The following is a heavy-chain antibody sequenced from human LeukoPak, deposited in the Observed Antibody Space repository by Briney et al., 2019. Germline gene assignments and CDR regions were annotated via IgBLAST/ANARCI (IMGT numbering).Heavy chain of an antibody. V-gene: IGHV1-69*01. J-gene: IGHJ4*02. CDR2: IIPLFGTA. D-gene: IGHD3-9*01. Sequence: ASVKVSCKASGGTFSSYPISWVRQAPGQGLEWMGGIIPLFGTANYAQKLQGRVTITADESTSTAYMELSSLRSEDTAVYYCARSNYDILTGYFSYLDYWGQGTLVTVSS. CDR3: ARSNYDILTGYFSYLDY. CDR1: GGTFSSYP.